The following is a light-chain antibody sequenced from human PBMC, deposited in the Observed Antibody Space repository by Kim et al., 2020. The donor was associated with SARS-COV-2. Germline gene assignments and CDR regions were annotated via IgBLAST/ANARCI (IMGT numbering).Light chain of an antibody. CDR3: CSYAGSYNYVI. J-gene: IGLJ2*01. CDR2: DVI. V-gene: IGLV2-11*01. CDR1: SRDVGGYNY. Sequence: QSALTQPRSVCGSPGQSVTISSTRTSRDVGGYNYVSWYQQHPGKAPKHMFYDVIKRPSGFHDRFSGSNSGNTASLTISGLQAEDEADFYCCSYAGSYNYVIFGGGTQLTVL.